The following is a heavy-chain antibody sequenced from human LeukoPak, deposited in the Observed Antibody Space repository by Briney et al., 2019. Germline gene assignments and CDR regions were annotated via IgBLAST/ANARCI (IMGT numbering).Heavy chain of an antibody. CDR2: IYTSGST. J-gene: IGHJ6*03. Sequence: PSETLSLTCTVSGGSISSYYWSWIRQPAGKGLEWIGRIYTSGSTNYNPSLKSRVTMSVDTSKNQFSLKLSSVTAAGTAVYYCARDGLYYDILTGYLPHYYMDVWGKGITVTVSS. V-gene: IGHV4-4*07. CDR3: ARDGLYYDILTGYLPHYYMDV. D-gene: IGHD3-9*01. CDR1: GGSISSYY.